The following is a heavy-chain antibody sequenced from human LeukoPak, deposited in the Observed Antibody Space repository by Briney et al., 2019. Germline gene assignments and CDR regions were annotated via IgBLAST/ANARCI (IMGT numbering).Heavy chain of an antibody. CDR1: GFTFSSYA. CDR3: ARDTDMSFDY. Sequence: PGRSLRLSCAASGFTFSSYAMHWVRQAPGKGLEWVAVISYDGSNKYYADSVKGRFTISRDNSKNTLYLQTNSLRAEDTAVYYCARDTDMSFDYWGQGTLVTVSS. J-gene: IGHJ4*02. CDR2: ISYDGSNK. V-gene: IGHV3-30-3*01. D-gene: IGHD3-9*01.